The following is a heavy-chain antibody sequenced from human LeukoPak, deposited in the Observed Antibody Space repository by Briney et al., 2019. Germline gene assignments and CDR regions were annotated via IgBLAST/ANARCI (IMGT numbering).Heavy chain of an antibody. D-gene: IGHD3-3*01. V-gene: IGHV3-33*01. CDR2: IWYDGSNK. CDR3: ARDPALRFLEWLDVYYYYGMDV. CDR1: GFTFSSYG. J-gene: IGHJ6*02. Sequence: GGSLRLSCAASGFTFSSYGMLWVRQAPGKGLEWVAVIWYDGSNKYYADSVKGRFTISRDNSKNTLYLQMNSLRAEDTAVYYCARDPALRFLEWLDVYYYYGMDVWGQGTTVTVSS.